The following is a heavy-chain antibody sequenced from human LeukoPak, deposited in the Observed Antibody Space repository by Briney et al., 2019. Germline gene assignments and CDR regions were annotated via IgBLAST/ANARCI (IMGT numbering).Heavy chain of an antibody. CDR1: GGSFSGYY. D-gene: IGHD5-12*01. Sequence: SETLSLTCAVYGGSFSGYYWSWIRQPPGKGLEWIGHIYYSGSTTYNPSLKSRVTISVDTSKNQFSLKLSSVTAADTAVYYCARDRGYYGMDVWGQGTTVTVSS. CDR2: IYYSGST. V-gene: IGHV4-59*01. J-gene: IGHJ6*02. CDR3: ARDRGYYGMDV.